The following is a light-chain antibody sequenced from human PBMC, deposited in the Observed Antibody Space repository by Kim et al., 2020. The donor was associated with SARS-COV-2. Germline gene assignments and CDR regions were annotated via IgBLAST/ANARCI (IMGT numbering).Light chain of an antibody. CDR3: AAWDDSLDGPV. CDR1: SSNIGSNY. V-gene: IGLV1-47*01. CDR2: KNN. Sequence: QSVLTQPPSASGTPGQRGTISCSGSSSNIGSNYVYWYRQLPGTAPELLIYKNNQRPSGVPDRFSGSKSGTSASLAISGLQSEDEADYYCAAWDDSLDGPVFGGGTQLTVL. J-gene: IGLJ3*02.